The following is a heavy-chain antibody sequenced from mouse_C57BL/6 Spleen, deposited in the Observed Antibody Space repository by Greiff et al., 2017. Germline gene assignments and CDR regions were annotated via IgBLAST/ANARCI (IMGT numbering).Heavy chain of an antibody. CDR2: IYPRSGNT. J-gene: IGHJ1*03. D-gene: IGHD2-3*01. Sequence: QVQLQQSGAELARPGASVKLSCKASGYTFTSYGISWVKQRTGQGLEWIGEIYPRSGNTYYNEKFKGKATLTADKSSSTAYMELRSLTSEDSAVYFCARAVYDGYSLWYFDVWGTGTTVTVSS. CDR3: ARAVYDGYSLWYFDV. CDR1: GYTFTSYG. V-gene: IGHV1-81*01.